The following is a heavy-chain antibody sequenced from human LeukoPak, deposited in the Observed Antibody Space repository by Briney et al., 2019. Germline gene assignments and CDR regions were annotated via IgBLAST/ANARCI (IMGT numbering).Heavy chain of an antibody. J-gene: IGHJ5*02. D-gene: IGHD3-10*01. CDR2: IYTSGST. CDR3: ARVRGFDWFDP. Sequence: TSETLSLTCTVSGGSISSGSYYWSWIRQPARKGLEWIGRIYTSGSTNYNPSLKSRVTISVDTSKNQFSLKLSSVTAADTAVYYCARVRGFDWFDPWGQGTLVTVSS. V-gene: IGHV4-61*02. CDR1: GGSISSGSYY.